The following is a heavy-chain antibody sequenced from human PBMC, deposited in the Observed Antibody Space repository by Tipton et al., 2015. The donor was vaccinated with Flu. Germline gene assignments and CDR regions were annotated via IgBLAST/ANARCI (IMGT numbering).Heavy chain of an antibody. CDR3: ARRTFSNYVSEPKNWFDF. V-gene: IGHV4-38-2*01. CDR2: ISHSGIP. CDR1: DYSLSSTYY. Sequence: TLSLTCAVSDYSLSSTYYWGWIRQSPGKGLEWIGSISHSGIPYYNPTLKSRVTISVDTSKNQFSLKLRSVTAADTAVYFCARRTFSNYVSEPKNWFDFWGQGTLVTVSS. D-gene: IGHD4-11*01. J-gene: IGHJ5*01.